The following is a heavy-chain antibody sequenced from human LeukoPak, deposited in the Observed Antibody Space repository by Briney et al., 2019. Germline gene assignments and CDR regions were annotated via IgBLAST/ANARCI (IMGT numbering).Heavy chain of an antibody. V-gene: IGHV1-69*05. CDR2: MIPIFGTA. Sequence: GASVKVSCKASGGTFSSYAISWVRQAPGQGLESMGRMIPIFGTANYAQKFQGRVTITTDESTSTAYMELSSLRSEDTAVYYCAREGIAVAGGVLLIDYWGQGTLVTVSS. D-gene: IGHD6-19*01. J-gene: IGHJ4*02. CDR3: AREGIAVAGGVLLIDY. CDR1: GGTFSSYA.